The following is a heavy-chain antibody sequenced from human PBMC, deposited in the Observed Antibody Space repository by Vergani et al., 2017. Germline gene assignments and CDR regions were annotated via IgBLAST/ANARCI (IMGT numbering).Heavy chain of an antibody. CDR2: ISYDGSNK. V-gene: IGHV3-30-3*01. Sequence: VQLLESGGGLVQPGGSLRLSCAASGFTFSSYAMHWVRQAPGKGLEWVAVISYDGSNKYYADSVKGRFTISRDNSKNTLYLQMNSLRAEDTAVYYCARDVSYYYDSSGYYIYWGQGTLVTVSS. CDR1: GFTFSSYA. CDR3: ARDVSYYYDSSGYYIY. D-gene: IGHD3-22*01. J-gene: IGHJ4*02.